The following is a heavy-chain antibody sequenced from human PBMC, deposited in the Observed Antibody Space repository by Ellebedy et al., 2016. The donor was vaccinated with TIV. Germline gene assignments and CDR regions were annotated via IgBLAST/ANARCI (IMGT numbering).Heavy chain of an antibody. V-gene: IGHV4-59*12. Sequence: SETLSLTCSFTSVSIHGYYLSWIRQPPGKGLEWIGYISGGSTNYNPSLKSRVTISVDTSKNQFSLKLSSVTAADTAVYYCARGSSTNYGMDVWGQGTTVTVSS. CDR3: ARGSSTNYGMDV. J-gene: IGHJ6*02. D-gene: IGHD2-2*01. CDR1: SVSIHGYY. CDR2: ISGGST.